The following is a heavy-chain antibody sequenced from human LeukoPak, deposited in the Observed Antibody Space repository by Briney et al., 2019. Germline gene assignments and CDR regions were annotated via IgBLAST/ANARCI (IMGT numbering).Heavy chain of an antibody. CDR3: ARFLARGTGWYFDL. Sequence: SQTLSLTCTVSGGSIGSGSYYWSWIRQPAGKGLEWIGRIYTSGSTNYNPSLKSRVTISVDTSKNQFSLKLSSVTAAGTAVYYCARFLARGTGWYFDLWGRGTLVTVSS. J-gene: IGHJ2*01. CDR1: GGSIGSGSYY. CDR2: IYTSGST. V-gene: IGHV4-61*02. D-gene: IGHD1-14*01.